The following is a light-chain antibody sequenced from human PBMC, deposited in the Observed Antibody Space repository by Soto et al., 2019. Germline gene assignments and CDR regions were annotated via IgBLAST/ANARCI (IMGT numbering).Light chain of an antibody. CDR2: GAS. Sequence: IVMTQSPATLSVSPGERATLSCRASQSVSSNLAWYQQKPGQAPRLLIYGASTRATGIPARFSGSGSGTEFNLTISSLQSEDFAVYYCQQYNNWRITFGQGTRLEIK. CDR3: QQYNNWRIT. V-gene: IGKV3-15*01. CDR1: QSVSSN. J-gene: IGKJ5*01.